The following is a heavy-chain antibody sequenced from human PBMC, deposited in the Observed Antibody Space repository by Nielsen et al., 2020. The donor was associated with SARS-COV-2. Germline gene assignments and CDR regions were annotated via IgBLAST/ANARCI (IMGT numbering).Heavy chain of an antibody. D-gene: IGHD1-1*01. CDR1: GFTFSSYA. Sequence: GESLKISCAASGFTFSSYAMHWVRQAPGKGLEWVAVISYDGSNKYYADSVKGRFTISRDNSKNTLYRQMNSLRAEDTAVYYCASSTRGRLTYYYGMDVWGQGTTVTVSS. V-gene: IGHV3-30*04. CDR2: ISYDGSNK. J-gene: IGHJ6*02. CDR3: ASSTRGRLTYYYGMDV.